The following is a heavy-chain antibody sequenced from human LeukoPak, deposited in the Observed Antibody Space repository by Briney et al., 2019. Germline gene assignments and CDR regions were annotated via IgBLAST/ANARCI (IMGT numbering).Heavy chain of an antibody. CDR3: ARYDNGKDYFDY. Sequence: PGGSLRLSCAASGFSVTRNYVSWVRQAPGKGLEWVSLMYSGGGTSYADSVKGRFTISRDTSKNTLYLRMSSLRAEDTAPYYCARYDNGKDYFDYWGQGTLVTVSS. J-gene: IGHJ4*02. CDR1: GFSVTRNY. D-gene: IGHD1-1*01. V-gene: IGHV3-53*01. CDR2: MYSGGGT.